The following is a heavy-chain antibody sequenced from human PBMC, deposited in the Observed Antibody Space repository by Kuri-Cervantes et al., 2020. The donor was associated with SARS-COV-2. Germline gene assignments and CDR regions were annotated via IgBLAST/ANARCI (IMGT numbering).Heavy chain of an antibody. D-gene: IGHD2-2*01. CDR3: ARQDLLDCSSTSCSFDAFDI. V-gene: IGHV4-38-2*02. CDR2: IYHSGST. CDR1: GYSISSGYY. Sequence: SETLSLTCTVSGYSISSGYYRGWIRQPPGKGLEWIGSIYHSGSTYYNPSLKSRVTISVDTSKNQFSLKLSSVTAADTAVYYCARQDLLDCSSTSCSFDAFDIWGQGTMVTVSS. J-gene: IGHJ3*02.